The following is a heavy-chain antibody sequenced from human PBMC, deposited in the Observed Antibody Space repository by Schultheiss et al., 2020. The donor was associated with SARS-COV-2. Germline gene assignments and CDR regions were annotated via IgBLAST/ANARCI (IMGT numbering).Heavy chain of an antibody. V-gene: IGHV4-59*01. CDR1: GGSITNYY. D-gene: IGHD2-2*01. J-gene: IGHJ5*02. CDR3: AARYCSSTSCAYNWFDP. Sequence: SETLSLTCTVSGGSITNYYGSWIRQSPGKGLEWIGYIYYSGSTNYNPSLKSRVTISVDTSKNQFSLKLSSVTAADTAVYYCAARYCSSTSCAYNWFDPWGQGTLVTVSS. CDR2: IYYSGST.